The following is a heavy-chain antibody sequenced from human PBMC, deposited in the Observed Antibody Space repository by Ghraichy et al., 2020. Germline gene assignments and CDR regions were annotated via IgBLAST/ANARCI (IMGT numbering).Heavy chain of an antibody. J-gene: IGHJ4*02. V-gene: IGHV3-23*01. CDR2: INTSGGST. Sequence: RGSLRLSCAGFGFNFNTYAMGWVRQAPGRGLEWVSSINTSGGSTYYPDSVKGRFTVSRDNSKNTLYLQMSNLRAEDGAVYYCAKIGGTYLRPYFDSWGQGTLVTVSS. CDR1: GFNFNTYA. D-gene: IGHD1-26*01. CDR3: AKIGGTYLRPYFDS.